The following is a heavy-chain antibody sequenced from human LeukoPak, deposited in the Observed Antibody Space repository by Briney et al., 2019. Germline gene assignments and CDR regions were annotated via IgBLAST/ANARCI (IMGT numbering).Heavy chain of an antibody. CDR3: AKGGPEASAGLSWFDP. CDR2: IYYSGTT. D-gene: IGHD1-14*01. CDR1: GGSISSYY. J-gene: IGHJ5*02. Sequence: SETLSLACTVSGGSISSYYWTWIRQPPGKGLEWIGYIYYSGTTYYNPSLKSRVTISVDTSKNQFSLKVTSVTAADTAVYYCAKGGPEASAGLSWFDPWGQGTLVTVSS. V-gene: IGHV4-59*01.